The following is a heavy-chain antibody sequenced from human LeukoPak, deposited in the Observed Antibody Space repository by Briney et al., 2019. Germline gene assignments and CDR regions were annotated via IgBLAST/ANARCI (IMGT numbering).Heavy chain of an antibody. CDR2: IYYSGST. V-gene: IGHV4-39*07. J-gene: IGHJ4*02. D-gene: IGHD6-19*01. CDR3: ATGWYYFDY. CDR1: GGSISSGTYY. Sequence: NPSETLSLTCTVSGGSISSGTYYWGWIRQPPGKGLEWIGSIYYSGSTYYNPSLRSRVTISVDTSKNQFSLRLGSVTAADTAVYYCATGWYYFDYWGQGTLVTVSS.